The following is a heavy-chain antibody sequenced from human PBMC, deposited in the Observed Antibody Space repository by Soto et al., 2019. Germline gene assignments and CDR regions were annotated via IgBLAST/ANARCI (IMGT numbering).Heavy chain of an antibody. J-gene: IGHJ4*02. CDR3: AAQATGYFVPFDF. Sequence: EVQLLESGGGLVQPGGSLRLSCAASGFSFSTGAVSWVRQAPGKGLEWVSSISASGDTTHYAESVRGRFTISRDNSRNTLHLQMSSLTAEDTAIYSCAAQATGYFVPFDFWGRGTLVTVSS. CDR1: GFSFSTGA. D-gene: IGHD3-22*01. CDR2: ISASGDTT. V-gene: IGHV3-23*01.